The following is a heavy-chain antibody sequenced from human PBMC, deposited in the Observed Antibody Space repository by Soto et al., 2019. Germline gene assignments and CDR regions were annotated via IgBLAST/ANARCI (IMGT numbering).Heavy chain of an antibody. CDR1: GYTLTELS. V-gene: IGHV1-24*01. CDR2: FDPEDGET. CDR3: ATHNIAAAGYFDY. J-gene: IGHJ4*02. Sequence: ASVKVSCKVSGYTLTELSMHWVRQAPGKGLEWMGGFDPEDGETIYAQKFQGRVTMTEDTSTDTAYMELSSLRSGDTAVYYCATHNIAAAGYFDYWGQGTLVTVSS. D-gene: IGHD6-13*01.